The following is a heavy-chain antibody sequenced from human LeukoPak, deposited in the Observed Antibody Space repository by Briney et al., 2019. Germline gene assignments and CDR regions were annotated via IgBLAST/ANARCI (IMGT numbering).Heavy chain of an antibody. CDR1: GFTFGNYA. J-gene: IGHJ4*02. Sequence: PGGSLRLSCAASGFTFGNYAVHWVRQAPGKGLEWVAVISYDGINKYYPDSVKGRFTISRDNSKNTLYLQMNSLRPEDTAVYYCASSILGFCNSASCYSLDYWGQGTLVTVSS. D-gene: IGHD2-2*01. CDR3: ASSILGFCNSASCYSLDY. CDR2: ISYDGINK. V-gene: IGHV3-30*04.